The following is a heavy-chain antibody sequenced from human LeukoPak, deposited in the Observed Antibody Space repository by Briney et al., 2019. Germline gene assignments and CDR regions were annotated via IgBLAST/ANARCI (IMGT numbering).Heavy chain of an antibody. CDR1: GFTFSNAW. D-gene: IGHD5-12*01. CDR2: IKSKTDGWTT. Sequence: PGGSLRLSCAASGFTFSNAWMSWVRQAPGKGLEWVGRIKSKTDGWTTDYAAPVKGRFTISRDDSKNTLYLQMNSLKTEDTAVYYCNTDLWDIVATMVGYWGQGTLVTVSS. J-gene: IGHJ4*02. V-gene: IGHV3-15*01. CDR3: NTDLWDIVATMVGY.